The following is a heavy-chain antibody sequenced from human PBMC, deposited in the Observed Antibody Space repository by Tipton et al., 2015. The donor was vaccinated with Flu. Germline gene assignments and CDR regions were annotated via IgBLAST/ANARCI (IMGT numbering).Heavy chain of an antibody. CDR3: ARGDYDFWSANRGYYYYCMDV. CDR2: IYTSGST. Sequence: TLSLTCTVSGGSISSYYWSWIRQPAGKGLEWIGRIYTSGSTNYHPSLKSRVTMSVDTSKNQFSLKLSSVTAADAAVYYCARGDYDFWSANRGYYYYCMDVWGRGTTVTVSS. CDR1: GGSISSYY. J-gene: IGHJ6*03. V-gene: IGHV4-4*07. D-gene: IGHD3-3*01.